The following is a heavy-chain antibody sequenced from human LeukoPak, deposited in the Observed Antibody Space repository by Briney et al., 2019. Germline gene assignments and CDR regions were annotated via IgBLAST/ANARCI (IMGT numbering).Heavy chain of an antibody. V-gene: IGHV1-2*06. Sequence: SXYTFTXXXMHWVRQAPGQGLEWMGRINPNSGGANYAQQFQGRVTMTRDTSITTAYMEVVRLTSDDTAVYYCARGSGYGDSPGLDWGQGTLVTVSS. J-gene: IGHJ4*02. CDR1: XYTFTXXX. CDR3: ARGSGYGDSPGLD. CDR2: INPNSGGA. D-gene: IGHD4-17*01.